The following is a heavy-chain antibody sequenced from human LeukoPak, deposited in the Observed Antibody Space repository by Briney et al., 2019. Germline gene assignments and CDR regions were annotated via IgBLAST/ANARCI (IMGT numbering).Heavy chain of an antibody. Sequence: GGSLRLSCAASGFTFSSYSMNWVRQAPGKGLEWVSSISSSSSYIYYADSVKGRFTISRDNSKNTLYLQINSLRADDTAVYYCAKSLPNPSYWGQGTLVTVSS. CDR2: ISSSSSYI. D-gene: IGHD1-14*01. CDR1: GFTFSSYS. V-gene: IGHV3-21*04. CDR3: AKSLPNPSY. J-gene: IGHJ4*02.